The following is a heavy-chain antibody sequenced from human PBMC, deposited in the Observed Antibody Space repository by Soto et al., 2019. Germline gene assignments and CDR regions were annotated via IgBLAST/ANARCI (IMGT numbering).Heavy chain of an antibody. Sequence: QITLNESGPTQVKPRQTLTLTCTFSGFSLTTSGVGVGWIRQSPGKAPEWLALIYWDDDKRYSPSLKSRLTITKDISKNLVVLTMADLDPADTATYYCAHRVLRTVFGLVTTTAIYFDFWGQGTPVAVSS. CDR1: GFSLTTSGVG. J-gene: IGHJ4*02. V-gene: IGHV2-5*02. D-gene: IGHD3-3*01. CDR2: IYWDDDK. CDR3: AHRVLRTVFGLVTTTAIYFDF.